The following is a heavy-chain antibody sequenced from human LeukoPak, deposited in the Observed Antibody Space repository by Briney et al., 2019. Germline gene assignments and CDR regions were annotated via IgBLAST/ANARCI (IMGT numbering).Heavy chain of an antibody. J-gene: IGHJ4*02. CDR2: IYYSGST. V-gene: IGHV4-39*01. CDR1: GGSISSSSYY. Sequence: PSETLSLTCTVSGGSISSSSYYWGWIRQPPGKGLEWIGSIYYSGSTYYNPSLKSRVTISVDTSKNQFSLKLSSVTAADTAVYYCARQQKQWLARGNYFDYWGRGTLVTVSS. D-gene: IGHD6-19*01. CDR3: ARQQKQWLARGNYFDY.